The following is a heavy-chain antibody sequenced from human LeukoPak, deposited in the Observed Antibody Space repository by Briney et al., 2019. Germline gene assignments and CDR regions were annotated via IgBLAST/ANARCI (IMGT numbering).Heavy chain of an antibody. CDR3: ARGVVDKAMVYFDY. Sequence: SETLSLTCTVSGGSISGYYWSWIRQPPGKGLEWIGNIYYSGSTNYNPSLKSRVTISVDTSKNQFSLKLSSVTAADTAVYYCARGVVDKAMVYFDYWGQGTLVTVSS. J-gene: IGHJ4*02. CDR1: GGSISGYY. CDR2: IYYSGST. V-gene: IGHV4-59*01. D-gene: IGHD5-18*01.